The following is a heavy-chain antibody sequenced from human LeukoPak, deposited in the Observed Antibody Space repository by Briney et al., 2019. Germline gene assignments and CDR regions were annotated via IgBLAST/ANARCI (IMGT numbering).Heavy chain of an antibody. V-gene: IGHV1-69*06. D-gene: IGHD3-22*01. CDR3: AYYYDSSGYSFWFDP. CDR2: IIPIFGTA. Sequence: ASVKVSCKASGGTFSSYAISWVRQAPGQGLEWMGRIIPIFGTANYAQKFQGRVTITADKSTSTAYMELSSLRSEDTAVYYCAYYYDSSGYSFWFDPWGQGTLVTVSS. J-gene: IGHJ5*02. CDR1: GGTFSSYA.